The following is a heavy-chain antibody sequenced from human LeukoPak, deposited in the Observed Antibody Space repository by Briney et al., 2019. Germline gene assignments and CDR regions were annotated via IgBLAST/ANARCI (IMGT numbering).Heavy chain of an antibody. CDR2: ISSSSSYI. V-gene: IGHV3-21*04. Sequence: GGSLRLSCAASGFTFSSCSMNWVRQAPGKGLEWVSSISSSSSYIYYADSVKGRFTISRDNSKNTLYLQMNSLRAEDTAVYYCAKDSYYYDSSGSDYWGQGTLVTVSS. CDR3: AKDSYYYDSSGSDY. CDR1: GFTFSSCS. D-gene: IGHD3-22*01. J-gene: IGHJ4*02.